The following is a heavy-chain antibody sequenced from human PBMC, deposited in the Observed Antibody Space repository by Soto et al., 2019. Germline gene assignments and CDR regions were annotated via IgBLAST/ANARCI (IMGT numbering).Heavy chain of an antibody. J-gene: IGHJ6*02. D-gene: IGHD3-10*01. Sequence: KPSETLSLTCTVSGASVSSYYWSWIRQPPGKGLEWLGYILYTGNTNYNPSLKSRVTMSVDTSKNQVSLKLSAVTAADTAVYFCARAAYGSGSYYAPYYYYAMDVWGQGTTVT. CDR2: ILYTGNT. CDR1: GASVSSYY. V-gene: IGHV4-59*02. CDR3: ARAAYGSGSYYAPYYYYAMDV.